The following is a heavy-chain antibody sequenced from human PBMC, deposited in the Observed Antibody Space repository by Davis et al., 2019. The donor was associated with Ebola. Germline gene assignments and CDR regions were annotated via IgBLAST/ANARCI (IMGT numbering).Heavy chain of an antibody. V-gene: IGHV1-8*02. Sequence: AASVKVSCKASGYTFTSYGINWVRQATGQGLGWMGWINPNSGNTGYAQKFQGRVTMTRNTSISTAYMELSSLRSEDTAVYYCARGPALAARAFDYWGQGTLVTVSS. CDR2: INPNSGNT. D-gene: IGHD6-6*01. CDR1: GYTFTSYG. J-gene: IGHJ4*02. CDR3: ARGPALAARAFDY.